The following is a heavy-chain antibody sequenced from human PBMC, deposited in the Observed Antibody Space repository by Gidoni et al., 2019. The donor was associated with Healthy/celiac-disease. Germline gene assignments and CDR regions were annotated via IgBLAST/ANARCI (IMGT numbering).Heavy chain of an antibody. J-gene: IGHJ6*02. V-gene: IGHV3-23*01. CDR2: ISGSGGST. Sequence: EVQLLESGGGLVQPGGSLRLPCAASGFTFSSYAMSWVRQAPGKGLEWVSAISGSGGSTYYADSVKGRFTISRDNSKNTLYLQMNSLRAEDTAVYYCAKAYRRPYYYYGMDVWGQGTTVTVSS. CDR1: GFTFSSYA. CDR3: AKAYRRPYYYYGMDV. D-gene: IGHD3-16*02.